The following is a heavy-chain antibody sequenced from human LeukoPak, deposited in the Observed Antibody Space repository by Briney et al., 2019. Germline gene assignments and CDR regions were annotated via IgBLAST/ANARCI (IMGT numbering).Heavy chain of an antibody. D-gene: IGHD2-15*01. V-gene: IGHV4-4*07. CDR3: ARDPATPGYFDY. CDR2: IYTSGST. CDR1: GRYISSYY. J-gene: IGHJ4*02. Sequence: SETLSLTCTVSGRYISSYYWSWIRQPAGKGLEWIGRIYTSGSTNYNPSLKSRVTMSVDTSKNQFSLKLSSVAAADTAGYYCARDPATPGYFDYWGQGTLVTVSS.